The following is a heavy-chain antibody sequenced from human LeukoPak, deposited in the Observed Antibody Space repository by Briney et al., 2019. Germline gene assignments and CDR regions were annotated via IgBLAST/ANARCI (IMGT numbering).Heavy chain of an antibody. V-gene: IGHV3-7*01. Sequence: GGSLRLSCAASGFTFSSYWMSWVRQAPGKGLEWVANIKQDGSEKYYVDSVKGRFTISRDNAKNSLYLQMNSLRAEDTAVYYCARGIDYGDYEENWFDPWGQGTLVTVSS. CDR1: GFTFSSYW. D-gene: IGHD4-17*01. J-gene: IGHJ5*02. CDR3: ARGIDYGDYEENWFDP. CDR2: IKQDGSEK.